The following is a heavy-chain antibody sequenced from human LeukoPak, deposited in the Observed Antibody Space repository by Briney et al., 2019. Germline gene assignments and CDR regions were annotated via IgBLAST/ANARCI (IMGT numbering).Heavy chain of an antibody. V-gene: IGHV4-39*01. CDR3: ARGREWLRSQSNWFDP. D-gene: IGHD5-12*01. J-gene: IGHJ5*02. CDR1: GGSISSSSYY. Sequence: SETLSLTCTVSGGSISSSSYYWGWIRQPPGKGLEWIGSIYYSGNVYYNPSLKSRVTISVDTSKNQFSLKLSSVTAADTAVYYCARGREWLRSQSNWFDPRGQGTLVTVSS. CDR2: IYYSGNV.